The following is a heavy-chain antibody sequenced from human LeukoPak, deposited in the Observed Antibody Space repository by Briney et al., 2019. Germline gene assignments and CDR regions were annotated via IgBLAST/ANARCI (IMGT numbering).Heavy chain of an antibody. CDR1: GFTFSNYV. CDR2: ISGSGTST. D-gene: IGHD4-11*01. V-gene: IGHV3-23*01. J-gene: IGHJ3*01. CDR3: ANEYSKGDV. Sequence: GGSLRLTCVASGFTFSNYVMNWVRQAPGKGLECVSSISGSGTSTYYADSVKGRFTTSRDNSKNTLYLQMNSLRAEDTAIYYCANEYSKGDVWGQGTTVTVSS.